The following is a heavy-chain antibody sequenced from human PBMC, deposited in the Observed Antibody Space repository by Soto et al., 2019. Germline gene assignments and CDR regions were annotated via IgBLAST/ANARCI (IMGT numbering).Heavy chain of an antibody. V-gene: IGHV3-30-3*01. CDR2: ISYDGSNK. J-gene: IGHJ4*02. CDR3: ARDVEMATILDY. Sequence: QVQLVESGGGVVQPGRSLRLSCAASGFTFSSYAMHWVRQAPGKGLEWVAVISYDGSNKYYADSVKGRFTISRDNSKNTLYLQMNSLRAEDTAVYYCARDVEMATILDYWGQGTLVTVSS. CDR1: GFTFSSYA. D-gene: IGHD5-12*01.